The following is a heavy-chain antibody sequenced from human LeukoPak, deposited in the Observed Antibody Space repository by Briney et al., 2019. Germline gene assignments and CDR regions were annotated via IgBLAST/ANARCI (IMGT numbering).Heavy chain of an antibody. J-gene: IGHJ4*02. CDR2: IYSGGST. CDR3: ARLRGYCSGGSCYHSYFDY. D-gene: IGHD2-15*01. Sequence: GGSLRLSCAASGFTVSSNYMSWVRQAPGKGLEWVSVIYSGGSTYYADSVKGRFTISRDNSKNTLYLQMNSLRAEDTAVYYCARLRGYCSGGSCYHSYFDYWGQGTLVTVSS. CDR1: GFTVSSNY. V-gene: IGHV3-66*01.